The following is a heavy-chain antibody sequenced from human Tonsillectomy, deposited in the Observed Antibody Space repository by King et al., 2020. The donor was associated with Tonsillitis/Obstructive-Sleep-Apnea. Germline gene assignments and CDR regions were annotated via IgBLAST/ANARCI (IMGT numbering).Heavy chain of an antibody. CDR3: ARDRALLWFGELPY. CDR1: GFTFSSYA. Sequence: VQLVESGGGVVQPGRSLRLSCAASGFTFSSYAMHWVRQAPGKGLEWVAVISYDGSNKYYADSVKGRFTISRDNCKNTLYLQMNSLRAEDTAVYYCARDRALLWFGELPYWGQGTLVTVSS. J-gene: IGHJ4*02. D-gene: IGHD3-10*01. CDR2: ISYDGSNK. V-gene: IGHV3-30*04.